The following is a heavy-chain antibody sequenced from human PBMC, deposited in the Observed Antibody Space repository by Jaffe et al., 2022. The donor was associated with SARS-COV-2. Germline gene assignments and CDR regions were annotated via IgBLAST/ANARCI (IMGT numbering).Heavy chain of an antibody. CDR1: GFTFSSYG. CDR2: ISYDGSNK. CDR3: AKDLLIAATRPYYYYYGMDV. V-gene: IGHV3-30*18. D-gene: IGHD6-13*01. J-gene: IGHJ6*02. Sequence: QVQLVESGGGVVQPGRSLRLSCAASGFTFSSYGMHWVRQAPGKGLEWVAVISYDGSNKYYADSVKGRFTISRDNSKNTLYLQMNSLRAEDTAVYYCAKDLLIAATRPYYYYYGMDVWGQGTTVTVSS.